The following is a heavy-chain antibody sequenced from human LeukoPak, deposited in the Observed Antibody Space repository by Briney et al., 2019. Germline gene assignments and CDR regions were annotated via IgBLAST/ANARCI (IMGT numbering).Heavy chain of an antibody. CDR2: MNPNSGNT. Sequence: ASVKVSCKASGYTFTSYGISWVRQATGQGLEWMGWMNPNSGNTGYAQKFQGRVTMTRNTSISTAYMELSSLRSEDTAVYYCARWMVRGVIITLSSYYYYYGMDVWGQGTTVTVSS. CDR3: ARWMVRGVIITLSSYYYYYGMDV. V-gene: IGHV1-8*02. J-gene: IGHJ6*02. D-gene: IGHD3-10*01. CDR1: GYTFTSYG.